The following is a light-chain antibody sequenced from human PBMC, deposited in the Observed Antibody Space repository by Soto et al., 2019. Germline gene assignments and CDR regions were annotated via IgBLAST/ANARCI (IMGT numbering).Light chain of an antibody. Sequence: QSVLTQPTSVSGAPGQRGTISCTGGSSNIGAGYDVHWYQQLPGTAPKLLIYGNSNRPSGVPDRFSGSKSGTSASLAITGLQAEDEADYYCQSYDSSLSGSVFGGGTKLTVL. CDR3: QSYDSSLSGSV. V-gene: IGLV1-40*01. CDR1: SSNIGAGYD. J-gene: IGLJ2*01. CDR2: GNS.